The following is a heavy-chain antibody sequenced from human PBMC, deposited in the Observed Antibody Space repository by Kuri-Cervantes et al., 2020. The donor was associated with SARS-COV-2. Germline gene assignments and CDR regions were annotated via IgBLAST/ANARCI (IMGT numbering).Heavy chain of an antibody. CDR2: IYHSGST. V-gene: IGHV4-38-2*02. CDR1: GYSISSGYY. Sequence: SETLSLTCTVSGYSISSGYYWGWIRQPPGKGLEWIGSIYHSGSTYYNPSLKSRVTISVDTSKNQFSLKLSSATAADTAVYYCARGAIAAAAFDYWGQGTLVTVSS. J-gene: IGHJ4*02. D-gene: IGHD6-13*01. CDR3: ARGAIAAAAFDY.